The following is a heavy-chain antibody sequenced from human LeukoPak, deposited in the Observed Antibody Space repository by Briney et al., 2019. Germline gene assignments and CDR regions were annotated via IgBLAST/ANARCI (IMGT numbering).Heavy chain of an antibody. Sequence: PSETLSLTCTVSGGSISSYYWSWIRQSPGKGLECIGYIHYTGSTNYNPSLKSRVTISVETSKNRFSLKLKPVTAADTAVYYCARGGYYGSGNDFRFDPWGQGTLVTVSS. CDR1: GGSISSYY. J-gene: IGHJ5*02. V-gene: IGHV4-59*01. D-gene: IGHD3-10*01. CDR3: ARGGYYGSGNDFRFDP. CDR2: IHYTGST.